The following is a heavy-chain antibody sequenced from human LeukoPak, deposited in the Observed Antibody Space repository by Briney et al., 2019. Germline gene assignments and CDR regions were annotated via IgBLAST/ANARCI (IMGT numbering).Heavy chain of an antibody. V-gene: IGHV1-18*01. Sequence: ASVKVSFKASGYTFTSYGISWVRQAPAQGLEWMGRISAYNGNTNYAQKLQGRVTMTTDTSTSTAYMELRSLRSDDTAVYYCARDQGRSGSYSEFDYWGQGTLVTVSS. CDR2: ISAYNGNT. CDR3: ARDQGRSGSYSEFDY. D-gene: IGHD1-26*01. CDR1: GYTFTSYG. J-gene: IGHJ4*02.